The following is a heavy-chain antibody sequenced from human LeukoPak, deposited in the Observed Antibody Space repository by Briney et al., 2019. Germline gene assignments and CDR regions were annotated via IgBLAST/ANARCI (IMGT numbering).Heavy chain of an antibody. V-gene: IGHV4-59*01. D-gene: IGHD4-17*01. CDR3: ARGGTTRNAFDI. CDR2: IYYSGST. Sequence: SETPSLTCTVSGGSISSYYWSWIRQPPGKGLEWVGYIYYSGSTNYNPSLKSRVTISVDTSKNQFSLKLSSVTAVDTAVYYCARGGTTRNAFDIWGQGTMVTVSS. CDR1: GGSISSYY. J-gene: IGHJ3*02.